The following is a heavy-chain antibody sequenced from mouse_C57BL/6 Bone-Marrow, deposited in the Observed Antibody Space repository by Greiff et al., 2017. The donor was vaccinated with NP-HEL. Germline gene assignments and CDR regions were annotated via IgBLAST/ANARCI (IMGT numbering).Heavy chain of an antibody. J-gene: IGHJ4*01. CDR2: ISSGGSYT. CDR3: ARRRGLRRYYAMDY. CDR1: GFTFSSYG. D-gene: IGHD1-1*01. Sequence: EVKLVESGGDLVKPGGSLKLSCAASGFTFSSYGMSWVRQTPDKRLEWVATISSGGSYTYYPDSVKGRFTISRDNAQNTLYLQMISLKSEDTDMYYCARRRGLRRYYAMDYWGQGTSVTVSS. V-gene: IGHV5-6*02.